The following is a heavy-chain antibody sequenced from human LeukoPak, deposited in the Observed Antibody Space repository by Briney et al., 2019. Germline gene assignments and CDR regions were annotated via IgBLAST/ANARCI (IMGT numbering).Heavy chain of an antibody. CDR3: ARVIAAADTRVPAYYYYYGMDV. Sequence: SETLSLTCTVSGGSISSYYWSWIRQPAGKGLEWVGRIYTSGSTNYNLCLKSRVTMSVDTSKNQFSLKLSSVTAADTAVYYCARVIAAADTRVPAYYYYYGMDVWGQGTTVTVSS. V-gene: IGHV4-4*07. CDR1: GGSISSYY. CDR2: IYTSGST. D-gene: IGHD6-13*01. J-gene: IGHJ6*02.